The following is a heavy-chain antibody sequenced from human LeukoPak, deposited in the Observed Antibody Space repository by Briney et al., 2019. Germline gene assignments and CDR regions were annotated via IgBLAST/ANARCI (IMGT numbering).Heavy chain of an antibody. Sequence: ASVKVSCKVSTYTLTELSIHWVRQAPGKGLEWMGGFDPEHGETIYAQKFQGRAIMTEDTSTDTAYMELSGLRSEDTAVYYCATGRLYYDRRGYYENDAFDLWGHGTRVTVTS. CDR3: ATGRLYYDRRGYYENDAFDL. J-gene: IGHJ3*01. D-gene: IGHD3-22*01. CDR2: FDPEHGET. V-gene: IGHV1-24*01. CDR1: TYTLTELS.